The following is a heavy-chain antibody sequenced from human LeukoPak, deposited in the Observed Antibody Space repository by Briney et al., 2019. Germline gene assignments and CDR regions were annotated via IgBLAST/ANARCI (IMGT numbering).Heavy chain of an antibody. CDR3: SGRYGPGPV. V-gene: IGHV1-2*02. J-gene: IGHJ4*02. D-gene: IGHD5-18*01. CDR2: ILPDGRDT. Sequence: ASVKVSCKASGYTFAADHIHWVRQAPGQGLEWMGWILPDGRDTKYSQKFQDRMTLTTDTSTNTAYMELSRLIPGNTAVYYCSGRYGPGPVWGQGTLISASP. CDR1: GYTFAADH.